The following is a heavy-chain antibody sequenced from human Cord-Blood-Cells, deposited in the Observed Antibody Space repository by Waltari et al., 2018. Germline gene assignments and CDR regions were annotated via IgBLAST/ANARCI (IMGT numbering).Heavy chain of an antibody. Sequence: SYAISWVRQAPGQGLEWMGGIIPIFGTANYAQKFQGRVTITADESTSTAYMELSSLRSEDTAVYYCARERANGRKASSGWKLGWVYWGQGTLVTVSS. J-gene: IGHJ4*02. V-gene: IGHV1-69*01. CDR2: IIPIFGTA. CDR1: SYA. D-gene: IGHD6-19*01. CDR3: ARERANGRKASSGWKLGWVY.